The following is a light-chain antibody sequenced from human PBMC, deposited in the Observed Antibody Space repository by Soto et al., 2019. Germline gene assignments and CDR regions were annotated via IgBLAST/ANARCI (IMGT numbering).Light chain of an antibody. Sequence: EIVLTQSPGTLSLSPGERATLSCRASQSVRSNYLAWYQQRPGQAPRLLIYGASSRATDIPDRFSGSGSGTDFTLTISRLEAEDSAVYHCHQYCTPPGTFGQGTKLEIK. V-gene: IGKV3-20*01. CDR1: QSVRSNY. J-gene: IGKJ2*01. CDR3: HQYCTPPGT. CDR2: GAS.